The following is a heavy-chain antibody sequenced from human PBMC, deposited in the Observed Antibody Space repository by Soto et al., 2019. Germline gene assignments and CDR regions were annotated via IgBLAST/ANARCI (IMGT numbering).Heavy chain of an antibody. CDR2: IYYSGST. CDR1: GGSISSGDYY. V-gene: IGHV4-61*08. Sequence: PSETLSLTCTVSGGSISSGDYYWSWIRQPPGKGLEWIGYIYYSGSTNYNPSLKSRVTISVDTSKNQFSLKLSSVTAADTAVYYCARGGTNWGNYYYYYGMDVWGQGTTVTVSS. J-gene: IGHJ6*02. D-gene: IGHD7-27*01. CDR3: ARGGTNWGNYYYYYGMDV.